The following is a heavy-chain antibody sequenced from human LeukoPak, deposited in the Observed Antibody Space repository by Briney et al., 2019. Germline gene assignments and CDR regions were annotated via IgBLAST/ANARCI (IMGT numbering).Heavy chain of an antibody. D-gene: IGHD3-22*01. Sequence: GGSLSLFCAASGFTFSDYYMSWVRQAPRKGLEWVSYISSSSSYTNYADSVKGRFTISRDNAKNSLYLQMNSLRAEDTAVYYCARSPIYDSSGPYYFDYWGQGTLVTVSS. V-gene: IGHV3-11*06. J-gene: IGHJ4*02. CDR3: ARSPIYDSSGPYYFDY. CDR1: GFTFSDYY. CDR2: ISSSSSYT.